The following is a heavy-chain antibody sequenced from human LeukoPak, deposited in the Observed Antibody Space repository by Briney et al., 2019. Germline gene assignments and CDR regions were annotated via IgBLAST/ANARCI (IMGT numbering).Heavy chain of an antibody. CDR2: INHSGST. D-gene: IGHD3-3*01. J-gene: IGHJ6*02. CDR1: GGSFSGYY. Sequence: SETLSLTCAVYGGSFSGYYWSWIRQPPGKGLEWIGEINHSGSTNYNPSLKSRVTISVDTSKNQFSLKLSSVTAADTVVYYCARGLTYYDFWSGYRDYYYYGMDVWGQGTTVTVSS. V-gene: IGHV4-34*01. CDR3: ARGLTYYDFWSGYRDYYYYGMDV.